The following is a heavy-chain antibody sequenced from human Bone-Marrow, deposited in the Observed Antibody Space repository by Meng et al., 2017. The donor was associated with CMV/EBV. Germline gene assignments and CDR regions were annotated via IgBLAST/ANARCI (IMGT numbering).Heavy chain of an antibody. CDR1: GYTFTSYD. J-gene: IGHJ6*02. Sequence: ASVKVSCKASGYTFTSYDINWVRQATGQGLEWMGWMNPNSGNTGYAQKCQGRVTITRNTSIIIAYIELTRLRSEHTAVYYCARNPYYDFWCGYYFWYYYYGIDFWARGPTATFPS. CDR2: MNPNSGNT. D-gene: IGHD3-3*01. CDR3: ARNPYYDFWCGYYFWYYYYGIDF. V-gene: IGHV1-8*03.